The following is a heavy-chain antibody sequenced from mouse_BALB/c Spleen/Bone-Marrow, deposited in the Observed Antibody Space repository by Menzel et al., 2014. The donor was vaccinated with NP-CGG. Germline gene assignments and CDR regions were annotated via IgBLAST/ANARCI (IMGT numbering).Heavy chain of an antibody. CDR3: ARYYRYDGFAY. CDR2: INPSTGYT. CDR1: GYTFTSYW. Sequence: VQLQQSGAELAKPAASVKMSCKASGYTFTSYWMHWVKQRPGQGLEWIGYINPSTGYTEYNQKFKDKATLTADKSSSTAYMQLSSLTSEDSAVYYCARYYRYDGFAYWGQGTLVTVSA. D-gene: IGHD2-14*01. J-gene: IGHJ3*01. V-gene: IGHV1-7*01.